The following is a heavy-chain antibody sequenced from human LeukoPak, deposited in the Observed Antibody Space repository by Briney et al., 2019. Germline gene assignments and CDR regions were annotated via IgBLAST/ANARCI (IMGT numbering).Heavy chain of an antibody. CDR2: FDPEDDET. CDR3: ATGSWNYKELGY. Sequence: ASVKVSCKVSGYTLTELSMHWVRQAPGKGLEWMGGFDPEDDETIYAQKFQGRVTMTEDTSTDTAYMELSSLRSEDTAVYYCATGSWNYKELGYWGQGTLVTVSS. D-gene: IGHD1-7*01. CDR1: GYTLTELS. J-gene: IGHJ4*02. V-gene: IGHV1-24*01.